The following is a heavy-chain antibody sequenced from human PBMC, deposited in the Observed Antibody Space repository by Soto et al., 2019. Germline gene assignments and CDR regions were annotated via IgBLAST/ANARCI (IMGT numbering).Heavy chain of an antibody. J-gene: IGHJ4*02. CDR1: GFTFSSYG. CDR2: ISYDGSNK. V-gene: IGHV3-30*18. Sequence: RSCAASGFTFSSYGMHWVRQAPGKGLAWVAVISYDGSNKYYADSVKGRFTISRDNSKNTLYLQMNSLRAEDTAVYYCAKSGSGSYYNGPNFEYWGQGTLVTVPS. CDR3: AKSGSGSYYNGPNFEY. D-gene: IGHD3-10*01.